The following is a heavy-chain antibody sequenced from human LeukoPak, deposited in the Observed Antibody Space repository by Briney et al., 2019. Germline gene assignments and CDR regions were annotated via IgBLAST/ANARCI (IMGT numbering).Heavy chain of an antibody. CDR2: ISYDGSNK. CDR1: GFTFSSYA. D-gene: IGHD1-26*01. Sequence: GGSLRLSCAASGFTFSSYAMHWVRQAPGKGLEWVAVISYDGSNKYYADSVKGRFTISRDNSKNTLYLQMNSLRAEDTAVYHCARDERGATPFDYWGQGTLVTVSS. CDR3: ARDERGATPFDY. J-gene: IGHJ4*02. V-gene: IGHV3-30-3*01.